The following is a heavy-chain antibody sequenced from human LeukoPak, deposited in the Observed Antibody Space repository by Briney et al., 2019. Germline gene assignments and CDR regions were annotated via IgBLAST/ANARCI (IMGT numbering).Heavy chain of an antibody. CDR1: GFTFSSYG. CDR3: ARDSITMVRGVIINYYGMDV. D-gene: IGHD3-10*01. CDR2: ISYDGSNK. Sequence: GGSLRLSCAASGFTFSSYGMHWVRQAPGKGLEWVAVISYDGSNKYYADSVKGRFTISRDNSKNTLYLQMNSLRAEDTAVYYCARDSITMVRGVIINYYGMDVWGQGTTVTVSS. J-gene: IGHJ6*02. V-gene: IGHV3-30*03.